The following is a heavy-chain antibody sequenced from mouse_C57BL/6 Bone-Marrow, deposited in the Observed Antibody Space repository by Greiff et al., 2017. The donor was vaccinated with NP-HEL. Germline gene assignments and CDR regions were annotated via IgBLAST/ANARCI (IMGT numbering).Heavy chain of an antibody. J-gene: IGHJ4*01. D-gene: IGHD2-1*01. V-gene: IGHV2-6-1*01. Sequence: VKLMESGPGLVAPSQSLSITCTVSGFSLTSYGVHWVRQPPGKGLEWLVVIWSDGSTTYNSALKSRLSISKDNSKSQVFLKMNSLQTDDTAMYYCARHYGNPYYYAMDYWGQGTSVTVSS. CDR1: GFSLTSYG. CDR3: ARHYGNPYYYAMDY. CDR2: IWSDGST.